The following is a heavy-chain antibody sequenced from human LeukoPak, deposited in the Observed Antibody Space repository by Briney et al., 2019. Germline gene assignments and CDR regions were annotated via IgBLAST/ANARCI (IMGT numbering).Heavy chain of an antibody. J-gene: IGHJ4*02. CDR2: IYYDGST. D-gene: IGHD6-19*01. CDR1: GGSISSSYY. Sequence: PSETLSLTCTVSGGSISSSYYWGWIRQPPGKGLEWVGHIYYDGSTYYNPSLKSRVTISVDTSKNQFSLKLSSVTAADTAVYYCARMIAVAGYIDYWGQGTLVTVSS. CDR3: ARMIAVAGYIDY. V-gene: IGHV4-39*07.